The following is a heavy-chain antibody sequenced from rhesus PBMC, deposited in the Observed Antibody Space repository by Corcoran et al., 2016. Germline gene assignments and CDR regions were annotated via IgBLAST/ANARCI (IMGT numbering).Heavy chain of an antibody. D-gene: IGHD1-44*02. Sequence: QVQLQESGPGLVKPSETLSLTCAVSGGSISSSNWWSWIRQSPGKGLELIGYIYGGSASTSYNPSLKSRVTISTDTSKNQFSLKLSSVTAADTAVYYCARSGSYVTWLAFDFWGQGLRVTVSS. CDR1: GGSISSSNW. J-gene: IGHJ3*01. CDR3: ARSGSYVTWLAFDF. CDR2: IYGGSAST. V-gene: IGHV4S18*01.